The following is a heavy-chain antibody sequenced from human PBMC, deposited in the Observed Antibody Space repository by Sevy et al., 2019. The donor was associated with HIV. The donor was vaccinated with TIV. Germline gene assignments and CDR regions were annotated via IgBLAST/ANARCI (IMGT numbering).Heavy chain of an antibody. CDR3: ADRGGAHYYDSSGYYTRAEYFEH. CDR2: IYWNDDR. Sequence: SGPTLVKPTQTLTLTCTFSGFSLSTSGVGVGWIRQPPGKALEWLAVIYWNDDRRYSPSLKSRLTITKDTSKNQVVLTMTIMDPVDTATYYCADRGGAHYYDSSGYYTRAEYFEHWGQSTLVTASS. J-gene: IGHJ1*01. CDR1: GFSLSTSGVG. V-gene: IGHV2-5*01. D-gene: IGHD3-22*01.